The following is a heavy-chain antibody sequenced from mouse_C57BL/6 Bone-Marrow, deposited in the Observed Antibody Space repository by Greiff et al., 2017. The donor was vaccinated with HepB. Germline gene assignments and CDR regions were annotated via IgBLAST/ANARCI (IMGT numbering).Heavy chain of an antibody. CDR1: GFSFTSYA. J-gene: IGHJ2*01. D-gene: IGHD1-1*01. CDR2: IWTGGGT. Sequence: VQLQQSGPGPVAPSQSLSITCTVSGFSFTSYAISWVRQPPGKGLEWLGVIWTGGGTNYNSALKSRLSISKDNSKSQVFLKMNSLQTDDTARYYCARRGFDYYGSYYFDYWGQGTTLTVSS. V-gene: IGHV2-9-1*01. CDR3: ARRGFDYYGSYYFDY.